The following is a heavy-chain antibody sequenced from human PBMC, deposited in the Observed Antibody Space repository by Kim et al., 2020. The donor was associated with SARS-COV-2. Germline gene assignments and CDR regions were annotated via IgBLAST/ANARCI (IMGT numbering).Heavy chain of an antibody. V-gene: IGHV4-39*01. J-gene: IGHJ5*02. CDR2: IYYSGST. Sequence: SETLSLTCTVSGGSISSSSYYWGWIRQPPGKGLEWIGSIYYSGSTYYNPSLKSRVTISVDTSKNQFSLKLSSVTAADTAVYYCARRSDYVWGSYRPSPFDPWGQGTLVTVSS. CDR1: GGSISSSSYY. CDR3: ARRSDYVWGSYRPSPFDP. D-gene: IGHD3-16*02.